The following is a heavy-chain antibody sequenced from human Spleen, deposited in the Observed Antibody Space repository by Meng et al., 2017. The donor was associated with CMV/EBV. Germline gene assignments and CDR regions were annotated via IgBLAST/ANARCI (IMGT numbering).Heavy chain of an antibody. CDR1: YY. Sequence: YYMHWVRQAPGQGLEWMGWINPNSGGTNYAQKFQGRVTMTRDTSISTAYMELSRLRSDDTAVYYCARGDCSSTSCRIDYYYYGMDVWGQGTTVTVSS. CDR3: ARGDCSSTSCRIDYYYYGMDV. CDR2: INPNSGGT. V-gene: IGHV1-2*02. J-gene: IGHJ6*02. D-gene: IGHD2-2*01.